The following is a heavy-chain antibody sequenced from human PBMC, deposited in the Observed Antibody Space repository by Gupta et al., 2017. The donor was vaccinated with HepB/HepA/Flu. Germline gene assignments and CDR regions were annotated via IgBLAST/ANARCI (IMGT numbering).Heavy chain of an antibody. CDR1: SVSIAAYY. Sequence: QVQLQESGPGLVKPSETLSRTCTVSSVSIAAYYWNWIRQSPGKGVEWIGYVYYVGNSNSNPSFEGRVTISIATSKDQFSLQLYSVTAADTAVYYCARVPGDGYFDLWCHGALVTVSS. J-gene: IGHJ2*01. V-gene: IGHV4-59*01. CDR3: ARVPGDGYFDL. CDR2: VYYVGNS. D-gene: IGHD7-27*01.